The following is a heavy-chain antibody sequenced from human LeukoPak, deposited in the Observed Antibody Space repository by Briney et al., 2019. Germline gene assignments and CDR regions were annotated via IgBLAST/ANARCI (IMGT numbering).Heavy chain of an antibody. J-gene: IGHJ6*03. CDR2: ISWNSGSI. D-gene: IGHD6-6*01. V-gene: IGHV3-9*03. CDR3: AATSNYYYYYMDV. CDR1: GFTFDDYA. Sequence: PGRSLRLSCAASGFTFDDYAMHWVRQAPGKGLEWVSGISWNSGSIGYADSVKGRFTISRDNAKNSLYLQMNSLRAEDMALYYCAATSNYYYYYMDVWGKGTTVTVSS.